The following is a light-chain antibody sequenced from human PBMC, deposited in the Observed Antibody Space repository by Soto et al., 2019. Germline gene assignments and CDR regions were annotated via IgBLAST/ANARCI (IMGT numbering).Light chain of an antibody. J-gene: IGLJ1*01. CDR2: DVS. CDR1: SSDVGGYNY. CDR3: SSYAGSSSLV. V-gene: IGLV2-8*01. Sequence: QSALTQPPSASGSLGQSVTISCTGTSSDVGGYNYVSWYQQHPGKAPKLMIYDVSQRPSGVPDRFSGSKSGNTASLTVSGFQADDEDDYYCSSYAGSSSLVFGTGTKLTVL.